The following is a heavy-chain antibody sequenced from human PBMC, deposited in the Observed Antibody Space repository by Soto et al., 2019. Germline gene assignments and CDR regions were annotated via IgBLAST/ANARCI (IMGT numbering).Heavy chain of an antibody. V-gene: IGHV3-9*01. Sequence: EEELVESGGGLVQPGRSLRLSCATSGFTLRDSAMHWVRQVPGGGLEWVSGILASGAVGYVVSVRGGFTLSRDVAKSSLHLQMNSIKTDDTALYYCVRDTSSGGADVWGQGPTVTVSS. CDR1: GFTLRDSA. J-gene: IGHJ6*02. CDR2: ILASGAV. CDR3: VRDTSSGGADV. D-gene: IGHD6-6*01.